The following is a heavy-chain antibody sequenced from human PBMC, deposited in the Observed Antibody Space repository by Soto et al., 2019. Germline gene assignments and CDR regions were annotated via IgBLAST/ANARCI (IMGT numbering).Heavy chain of an antibody. D-gene: IGHD3-22*01. CDR3: ARLVYDSSGYRPG. V-gene: IGHV4-39*01. Sequence: QLQLQESGPGLVKPSETLSLTCTVSGGSISSSSYYWGWIRQPPGKGLEWIGSIYYSGSTYYNPSLKSRVXSSXDXHKNQFSLKLSSVTAADTAVYYCARLVYDSSGYRPGWGQGTLVTVSS. CDR2: IYYSGST. CDR1: GGSISSSSYY. J-gene: IGHJ4*02.